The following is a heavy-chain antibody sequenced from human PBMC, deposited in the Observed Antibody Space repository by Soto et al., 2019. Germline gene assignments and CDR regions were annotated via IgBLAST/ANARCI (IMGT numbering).Heavy chain of an antibody. D-gene: IGHD4-17*01. CDR3: ARVGRDYGDSIYYCGMEV. V-gene: IGHV4-28*03. Sequence: PSETLSLTCAVSGYSISSSNWWGWIRQPPGKGLEWIGYIYYSGTTYYNPSLKSRVTMSVDTSKNQFSLKLSSVTTADTAVYYCARVGRDYGDSIYYCGMEVWGQGTTVAVS. CDR1: GYSISSSNW. CDR2: IYYSGTT. J-gene: IGHJ6*02.